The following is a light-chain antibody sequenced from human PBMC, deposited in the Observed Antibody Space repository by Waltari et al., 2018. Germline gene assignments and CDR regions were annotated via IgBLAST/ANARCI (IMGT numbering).Light chain of an antibody. J-gene: IGKJ1*01. CDR3: MQALQTPRT. CDR1: QSLVYSDGNTY. CDR2: KVS. Sequence: DVVMTQSPLSLPVTVGQPASISCRSSQSLVYSDGNTYLNWFQQRPGQSPRRLIYKVSNRDSGVPDRLSGSGSGTDFTLKISRVEAEDVGVYYCMQALQTPRTFGQGTKVEIK. V-gene: IGKV2-30*01.